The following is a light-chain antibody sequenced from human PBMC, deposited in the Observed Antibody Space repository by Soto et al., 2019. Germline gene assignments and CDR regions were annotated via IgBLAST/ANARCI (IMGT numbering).Light chain of an antibody. CDR3: QQRSNWPRT. V-gene: IGKV3-11*01. J-gene: IGKJ3*01. CDR2: DAS. Sequence: EIALTQSPATLSLSPGERATLSCRASQSVSSYLAWYQQKPGQAPRLLIYDASNRATGIPARFSGSGSGTDFTLTISSLEPEDFAVYYCQQRSNWPRTFAPGTKVDI. CDR1: QSVSSY.